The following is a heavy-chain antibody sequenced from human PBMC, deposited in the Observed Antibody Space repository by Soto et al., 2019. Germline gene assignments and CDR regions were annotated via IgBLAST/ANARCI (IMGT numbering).Heavy chain of an antibody. D-gene: IGHD6-19*01. CDR1: GGSVSSGSYY. J-gene: IGHJ6*02. Sequence: PSETLSLTWAVSGGSVSSGSYYWSWIRQPPGKGLEWIGYIYYSGSTNYNPSLKSRVTISVDTSKNQFSLKLSSVTAADTAVYYCARGIEGWYQGRYYYGMDVWGQGTTVTAP. CDR2: IYYSGST. V-gene: IGHV4-61*01. CDR3: ARGIEGWYQGRYYYGMDV.